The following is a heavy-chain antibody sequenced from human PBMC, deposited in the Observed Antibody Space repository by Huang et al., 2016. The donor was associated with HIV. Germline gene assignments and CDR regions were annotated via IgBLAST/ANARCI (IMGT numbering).Heavy chain of an antibody. CDR1: GFSISSSW. D-gene: IGHD3-22*01. Sequence: EVQLVESGGGLVQPGGSLRLSCAASGFSISSSWMHWVRQAPGKGLVCVARINSDGSSTSYADSVKGRFTIARDNAKNTLYLQMNSLRAEDTAVYYCARDPRIQSWLNFFDYWGQGTLVSVSS. V-gene: IGHV3-74*01. CDR2: INSDGSST. CDR3: ARDPRIQSWLNFFDY. J-gene: IGHJ4*02.